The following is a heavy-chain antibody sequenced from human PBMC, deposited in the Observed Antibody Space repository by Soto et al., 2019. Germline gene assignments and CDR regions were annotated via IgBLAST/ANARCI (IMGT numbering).Heavy chain of an antibody. J-gene: IGHJ3*02. CDR3: ATLAPNRMNTVGAFDI. Sequence: WLRMDKGKGLEWMGGFDPEDGETIYAQKFQGRVTMTEDTSTDTAYMELSSLRSEDTAVYYCATLAPNRMNTVGAFDISGQRTMVTVSS. V-gene: IGHV1-24*01. D-gene: IGHD5-12*01. CDR2: FDPEDGET.